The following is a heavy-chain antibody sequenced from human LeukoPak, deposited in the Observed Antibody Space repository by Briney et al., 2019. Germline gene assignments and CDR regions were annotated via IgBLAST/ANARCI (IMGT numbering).Heavy chain of an antibody. Sequence: ASVKVSCKASGYTFTSYYMHWVRQAPGPGLEWEAIINPSGGSTSYAQKFQGRVTMTRDTSTSTDYMELSSLRSEDTAVYYCARAVLPFGDAWFQHWGQGTLVTVSS. D-gene: IGHD3-16*01. J-gene: IGHJ1*01. CDR3: ARAVLPFGDAWFQH. CDR2: INPSGGST. V-gene: IGHV1-46*01. CDR1: GYTFTSYY.